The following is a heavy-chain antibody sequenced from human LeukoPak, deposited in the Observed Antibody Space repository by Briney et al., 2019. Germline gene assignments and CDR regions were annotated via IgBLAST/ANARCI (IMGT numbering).Heavy chain of an antibody. J-gene: IGHJ4*02. CDR1: GYTFIDYF. D-gene: IGHD7-27*01. Sequence: GASVKVSCKASGYTFIDYFIHWVRQAPGQGLEWMGRINPNSGGAEFTQEFQGRVTMTRDTSISTTYMELSRLTSDGTALYYCARDLSSTSNWEFDYWGQGTLVTVSS. CDR3: ARDLSSTSNWEFDY. V-gene: IGHV1-2*06. CDR2: INPNSGGA.